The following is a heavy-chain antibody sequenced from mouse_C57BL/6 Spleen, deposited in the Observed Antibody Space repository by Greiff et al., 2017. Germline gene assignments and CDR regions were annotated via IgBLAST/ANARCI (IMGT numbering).Heavy chain of an antibody. Sequence: QVHVKQSGAELVRPGTSVKVSCKASGYAFTNYLIEWVKQRPGQGLEWIGVINPGSGGTNYNEKFKGKATLTADKSSSTAYMQLSSLTSEYSAVYFCARRGYDLYYSMDYWGQGTSVTVSS. CDR3: ARRGYDLYYSMDY. CDR2: INPGSGGT. V-gene: IGHV1-54*01. J-gene: IGHJ4*01. D-gene: IGHD2-2*01. CDR1: GYAFTNYL.